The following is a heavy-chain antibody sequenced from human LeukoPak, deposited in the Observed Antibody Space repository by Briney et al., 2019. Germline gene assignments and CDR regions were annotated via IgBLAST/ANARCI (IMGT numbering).Heavy chain of an antibody. J-gene: IGHJ1*01. CDR1: GASISSGDSF. Sequence: SETLSLTCSVSGASISSGDSFWSWIRQPPGKGLDWIGYISYTGTTHYSPSLKSRVVISLDPSKNQVSLNLSSVTAEDTAVYYCALYSGSYRYFQHWGQGTLVTVSS. CDR2: ISYTGTT. D-gene: IGHD1-26*01. CDR3: ALYSGSYRYFQH. V-gene: IGHV4-30-4*01.